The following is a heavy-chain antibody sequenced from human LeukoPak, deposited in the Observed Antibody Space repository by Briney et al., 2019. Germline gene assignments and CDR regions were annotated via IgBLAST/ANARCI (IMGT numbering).Heavy chain of an antibody. CDR3: ARRGYHILTGYYFDY. J-gene: IGHJ4*02. V-gene: IGHV5-51*01. Sequence: GESLKISCKGSGHIFATYWIGWVRQMPGKGLEWMGIIYPGDSDTRYSPSFQGQVTISVDKSISTAYLQWSSLKASDTAMYYCARRGYHILTGYYFDYWGQGTLVTVSS. CDR1: GHIFATYW. D-gene: IGHD3-9*01. CDR2: IYPGDSDT.